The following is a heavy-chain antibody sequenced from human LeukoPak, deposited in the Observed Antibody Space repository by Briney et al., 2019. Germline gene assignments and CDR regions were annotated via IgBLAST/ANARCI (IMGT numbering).Heavy chain of an antibody. CDR2: ISSSGSSI. CDR1: GFTFSDYY. CDR3: AKGAIQIGSNVDY. Sequence: GGSLRLSCAASGFTFSDYYMGWFRQAPGKGLEWVSYISSSGSSIYYADSVRGRFTISRDNAKNSLYLQMNSLRAEDTAVYYCAKGAIQIGSNVDYWGQGTLVTVSS. D-gene: IGHD1-26*01. J-gene: IGHJ4*02. V-gene: IGHV3-11*01.